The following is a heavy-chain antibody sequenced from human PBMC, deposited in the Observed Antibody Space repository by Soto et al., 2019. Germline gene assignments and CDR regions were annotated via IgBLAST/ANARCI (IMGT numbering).Heavy chain of an antibody. CDR3: ARVPKDSSGFYYYYGMDV. V-gene: IGHV1-69*06. Sequence: QVQLVQSGAEVKKPGSSVKVSCKASGGTFSSYAISWVRQAPGQGLEWMGGIIPIFGTANYAQKFRGRVTITADKSTSTAYMELSSLRSEDTAVYYCARVPKDSSGFYYYYGMDVWGQGTTVTVSS. D-gene: IGHD6-19*01. J-gene: IGHJ6*02. CDR2: IIPIFGTA. CDR1: GGTFSSYA.